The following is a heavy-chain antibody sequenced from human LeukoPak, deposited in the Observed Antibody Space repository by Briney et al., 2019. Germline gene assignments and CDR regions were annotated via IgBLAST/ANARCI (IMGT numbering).Heavy chain of an antibody. Sequence: GASVKVSCKASGGTFSNYVISGVRQARGQGLEWMGGIIPSFGTSNYAQKFQGRVTITTTESTSKAYMELSSLRSEDTAVYFCARVKRRGSGYSLYFDSWGQGTLVTVSS. V-gene: IGHV1-69*05. J-gene: IGHJ4*02. CDR2: IIPSFGTS. CDR3: ARVKRRGSGYSLYFDS. CDR1: GGTFSNYV. D-gene: IGHD3-22*01.